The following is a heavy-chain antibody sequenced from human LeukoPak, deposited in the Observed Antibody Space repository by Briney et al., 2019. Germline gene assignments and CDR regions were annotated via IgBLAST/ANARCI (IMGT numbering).Heavy chain of an antibody. CDR1: GYSISSGYY. Sequence: SETLSLTCTVSGYSISSGYYWGWIRQPPGKGLEWIGSIYHSGSTGYKPSLKSRVTISVDTSKNQFSLKLSSVTAADTAVYYCAGRYLLGLVRGDYFDYWERGTLVTVSS. CDR2: IYHSGST. V-gene: IGHV4-38-2*02. D-gene: IGHD6-19*01. CDR3: AGRYLLGLVRGDYFDY. J-gene: IGHJ4*02.